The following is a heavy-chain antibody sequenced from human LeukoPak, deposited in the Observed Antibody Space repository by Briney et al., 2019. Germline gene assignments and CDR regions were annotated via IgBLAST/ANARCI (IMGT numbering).Heavy chain of an antibody. CDR3: ARLFWSGYWSHNYYGMDV. Sequence: NPSETLSLTCTVSGGSISSYYWSWIRQPPVKGLEWIGYIYYSGSTNYNPSLKSRVTISVDTSKNQFSLKLSSVTAADTAVYYCARLFWSGYWSHNYYGMDVWGQGTTVTVSS. J-gene: IGHJ6*02. D-gene: IGHD3-3*01. CDR2: IYYSGST. CDR1: GGSISSYY. V-gene: IGHV4-59*08.